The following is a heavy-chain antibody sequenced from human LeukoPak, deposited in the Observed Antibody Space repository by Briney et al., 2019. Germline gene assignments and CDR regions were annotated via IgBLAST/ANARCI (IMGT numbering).Heavy chain of an antibody. CDR3: ARDLLMTFGGVIAHDGFDY. Sequence: SETLSLTCTVSGDSISSYYWSWIRQPPGKGLEWIGYIYYSGSTNYNPSLKSRVTISVDTSKNQFSLKLSSVTAADTAVYYCARDLLMTFGGVIAHDGFDYWGQGTLVTVSS. CDR1: GDSISSYY. CDR2: IYYSGST. D-gene: IGHD3-16*02. J-gene: IGHJ4*02. V-gene: IGHV4-59*12.